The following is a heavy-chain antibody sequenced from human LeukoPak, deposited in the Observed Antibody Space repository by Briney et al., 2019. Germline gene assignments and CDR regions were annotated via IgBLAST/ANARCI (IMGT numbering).Heavy chain of an antibody. CDR1: GFTFSTHA. Sequence: PGGSLRLSCAASGFTFSTHAIHWVRQAPGKGLEWVAVMSYDGKNKYYADSVKGRFTISRDNSKNTLYLQMNSLITEDTAVYYCARDGDTAIRGVNFDHWGQGTLVTVSS. J-gene: IGHJ4*02. CDR3: ARDGDTAIRGVNFDH. CDR2: MSYDGKNK. V-gene: IGHV3-30*04. D-gene: IGHD3-10*01.